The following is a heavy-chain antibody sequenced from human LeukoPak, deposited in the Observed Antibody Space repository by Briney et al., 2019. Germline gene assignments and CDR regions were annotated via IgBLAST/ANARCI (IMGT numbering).Heavy chain of an antibody. V-gene: IGHV3-23*01. CDR1: GFTFSSYD. J-gene: IGHJ6*03. Sequence: GGSLRLSCAASGFTFSSYDMSWVRQAPGKAREWVSAITGGGGSTYYADSVKGRFTISRDNSKNTLYLQMNSLRAEDTAVYYCAKEWAGYYYYMDVWGKGTTVTVSS. D-gene: IGHD1-26*01. CDR3: AKEWAGYYYYMDV. CDR2: ITGGGGST.